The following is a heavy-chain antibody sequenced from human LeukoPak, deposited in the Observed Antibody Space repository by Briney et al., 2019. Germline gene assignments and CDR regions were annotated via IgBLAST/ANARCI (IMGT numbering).Heavy chain of an antibody. J-gene: IGHJ4*02. CDR2: ISGSGGST. Sequence: GGSLRLSCAAAGFTFSSYAMRWVRQAPGKGLEWVSAISGSGGSTYYADSVKGRFTISRDNTKNTVYLQINSLRAEDTAVYYCTRHLYGRYSDYWGQGTLVTVSS. D-gene: IGHD2-2*02. CDR1: GFTFSSYA. V-gene: IGHV3-23*01. CDR3: TRHLYGRYSDY.